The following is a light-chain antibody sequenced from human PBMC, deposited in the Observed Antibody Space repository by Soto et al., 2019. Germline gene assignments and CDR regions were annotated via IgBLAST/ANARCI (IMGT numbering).Light chain of an antibody. V-gene: IGLV1-44*01. Sequence: QSVLTQPPSASGTPGPRVTISCSGSSSNIGSTTVNWYQQLPGTAPKLLSYSNNQRPSGVPDRFSGSKSGTSASLAISGIQSEDEADYYCAAWDDSLNGVVFGGGTQLTVL. CDR3: AAWDDSLNGVV. CDR1: SSNIGSTT. J-gene: IGLJ2*01. CDR2: SNN.